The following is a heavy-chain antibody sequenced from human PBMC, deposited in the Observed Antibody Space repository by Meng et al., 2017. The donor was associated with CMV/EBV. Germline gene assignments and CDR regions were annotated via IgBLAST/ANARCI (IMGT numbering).Heavy chain of an antibody. CDR1: GFTFSSYA. V-gene: IGHV3-23*01. J-gene: IGHJ6*02. D-gene: IGHD2-21*01. Sequence: GESLKISCAASGFTFSSYAMSWVRQAPGKGLEWVSAISGSGGSTYYADSVKGRFTISRDNSKNTLYLQMNSLRAEDTAVYYCATLGLLFRPFDGYYGMDVWGQGTTVTVSS. CDR2: ISGSGGST. CDR3: ATLGLLFRPFDGYYGMDV.